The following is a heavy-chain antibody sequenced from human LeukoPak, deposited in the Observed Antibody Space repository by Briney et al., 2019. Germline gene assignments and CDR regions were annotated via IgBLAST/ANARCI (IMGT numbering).Heavy chain of an antibody. V-gene: IGHV3-23*01. CDR1: GFTFSSYA. Sequence: GGSLRLSCVASGFTFSSYAMSWVRQAPGKGLEWVSTISSSGANTYYADSVKGRFVTSRDNSKNTLSLQMNSLRAEDTAVYYCAKRSTGGRITMARGLSDSWGQGTLVTVSS. J-gene: IGHJ4*02. CDR3: AKRSTGGRITMARGLSDS. D-gene: IGHD3-10*01. CDR2: ISSSGANT.